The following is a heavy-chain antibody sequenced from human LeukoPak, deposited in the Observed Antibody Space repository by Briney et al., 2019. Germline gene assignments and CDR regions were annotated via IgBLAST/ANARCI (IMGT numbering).Heavy chain of an antibody. D-gene: IGHD3-10*01. V-gene: IGHV1-8*01. CDR1: GYTFSNYD. J-gene: IGHJ4*02. CDR2: MNPNNRNT. Sequence: ASVKVSCKASGYTFSNYDINWVRQATGQGLEWMGWMNPNNRNTGYAQKFQGRVTMTRNTSISTAYMELNSLRSEDTAVYYCARGDYGSDTSTTKSGDYWGQGTLVTVSS. CDR3: ARGDYGSDTSTTKSGDY.